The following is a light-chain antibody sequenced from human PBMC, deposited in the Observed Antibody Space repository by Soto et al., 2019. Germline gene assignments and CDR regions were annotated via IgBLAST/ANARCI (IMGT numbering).Light chain of an antibody. Sequence: DIQLTQSPSFLSASVGDRVTITCRASQDISSFLAWYQQEPGRAPKLLIYAASTLQSGVPSRFSGSGSGTEFILTISSLQPEDFATSCCQQLSRSPFTFGPGTTVDIK. CDR1: QDISSF. V-gene: IGKV1-9*01. CDR3: QQLSRSPFT. CDR2: AAS. J-gene: IGKJ3*01.